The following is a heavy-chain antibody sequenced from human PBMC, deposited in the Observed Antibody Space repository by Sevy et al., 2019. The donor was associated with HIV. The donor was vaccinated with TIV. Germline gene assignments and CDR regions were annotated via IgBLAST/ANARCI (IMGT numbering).Heavy chain of an antibody. D-gene: IGHD4-17*01. V-gene: IGHV3-33*01. CDR3: ARVDYQYYYYAMYV. J-gene: IGHJ6*02. CDR1: GFTFNSYG. CDR2: IWYDGSNQ. Sequence: GGSLRLSCAASGFTFNSYGMHWVRQAPGKGLEWVAVIWYDGSNQYYEDSVKGRFTISRDNSKNTLYLQMNSLRAEDTAVYFCARVDYQYYYYAMYVWGQGTTVTVSS.